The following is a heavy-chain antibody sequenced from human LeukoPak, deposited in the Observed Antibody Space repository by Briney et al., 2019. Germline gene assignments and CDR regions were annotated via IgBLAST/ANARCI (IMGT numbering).Heavy chain of an antibody. CDR1: GYSLTNHY. CDR2: VLHTGST. V-gene: IGHV4-34*12. D-gene: IGHD6-13*01. Sequence: SETLSLTCAVHGYSLTNHYWIWARQPPGKGLEWIAEVLHTGSTNCNPSFKSRVTVSVDTSKNQFFLNLTSVTAADTAVYYCARGPAAVHPWGRGILVTVPS. J-gene: IGHJ5*02. CDR3: ARGPAAVHP.